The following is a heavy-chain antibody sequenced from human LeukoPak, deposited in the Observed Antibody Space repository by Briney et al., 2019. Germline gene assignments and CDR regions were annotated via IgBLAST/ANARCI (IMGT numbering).Heavy chain of an antibody. CDR2: IYYAGST. J-gene: IGHJ4*02. D-gene: IGHD6-6*01. CDR3: AREAYSSSEGVYYFDY. V-gene: IGHV4-59*04. CDR1: GGSINGYY. Sequence: SETLSLTCTVSGGSINGYYWNWVRQPPGKGLEWIGQIYYAGSTYYNPSLKSRVTMSVDTSKNQFSLMLTSVTAADTAVYYCAREAYSSSEGVYYFDYWGQGTLITVSS.